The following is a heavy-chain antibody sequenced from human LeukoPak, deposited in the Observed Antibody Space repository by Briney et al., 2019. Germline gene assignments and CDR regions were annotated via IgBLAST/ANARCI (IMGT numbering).Heavy chain of an antibody. V-gene: IGHV3-23*01. J-gene: IGHJ4*02. Sequence: GGSLRLSCAASGLTLSRYAMTWVRQAPPQGLEWVSAISASGDSTYYADSVKGRFTISRDNSEHTLYLQMNSLRAEDTAMYYCANTYYFDYWGQGTLVTVSS. CDR3: ANTYYFDY. CDR2: ISASGDST. CDR1: GLTLSRYA.